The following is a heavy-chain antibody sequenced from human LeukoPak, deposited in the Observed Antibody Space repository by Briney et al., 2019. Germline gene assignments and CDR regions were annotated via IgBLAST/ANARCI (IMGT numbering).Heavy chain of an antibody. CDR3: ARETSVRGATDY. D-gene: IGHD1-26*01. Sequence: GGSLRLSCAASGFTFRSFVMHWVGQAPGKGLEYVSSISTTGSSRYYGNSVKDRFTVSRDNSRNTLYLEMRSLRPEDMAVYYCARETSVRGATDYWGQGTLVTVSS. V-gene: IGHV3-64*01. CDR1: GFTFRSFV. J-gene: IGHJ4*02. CDR2: ISTTGSSR.